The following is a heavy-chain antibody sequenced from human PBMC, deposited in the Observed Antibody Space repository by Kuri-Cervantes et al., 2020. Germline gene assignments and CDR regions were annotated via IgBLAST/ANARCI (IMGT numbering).Heavy chain of an antibody. V-gene: IGHV1-3*01. J-gene: IGHJ6*04. CDR3: AREHTEPRMVQGVRRVRMDV. Sequence: ASVKVSCKASGYTFTSYGMHWVRQAPGQRLEWMGWINAGNGYTKYSQKFQGRVTITGDTSVSTAYMELSSLRSEDTAVYYCAREHTEPRMVQGVRRVRMDVWGKGTTVTVSS. CDR1: GYTFTSYG. D-gene: IGHD3-10*01. CDR2: INAGNGYT.